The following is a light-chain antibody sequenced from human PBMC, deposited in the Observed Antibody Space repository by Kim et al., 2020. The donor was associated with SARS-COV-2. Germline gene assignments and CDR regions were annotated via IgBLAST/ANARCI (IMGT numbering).Light chain of an antibody. CDR3: QQYYSFPYT. CDR1: QGFSSY. Sequence: VIWMTQSPSLLSASTGDRVTISCRMSQGFSSYLAWYQQKPGKVPELLIYAASTLQSGVPSRFSGSGSGTDFTLTISCLQSEDFATYYCQQYYSFPYTFCQGTKLEIK. V-gene: IGKV1D-8*01. J-gene: IGKJ2*01. CDR2: AAS.